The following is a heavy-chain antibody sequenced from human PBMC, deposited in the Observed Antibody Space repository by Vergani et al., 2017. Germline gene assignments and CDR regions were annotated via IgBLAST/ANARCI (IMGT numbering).Heavy chain of an antibody. V-gene: IGHV3-7*01. Sequence: EVQLVESGGALVQPGGSLRLSCDSSGFAFSSYWMTWVRQAPGKGLEWVASIKQDGTEKYYVDSVKGRFTISRDNAKNSLYLQMSSLRAEDTAVYYCARCGTVLVFYYYMDVWGRGTTVTVSS. CDR1: GFAFSSYW. CDR2: IKQDGTEK. D-gene: IGHD5-18*01. J-gene: IGHJ6*03. CDR3: ARCGTVLVFYYYMDV.